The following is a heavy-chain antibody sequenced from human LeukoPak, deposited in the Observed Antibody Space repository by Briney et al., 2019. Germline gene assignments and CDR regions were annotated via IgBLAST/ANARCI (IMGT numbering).Heavy chain of an antibody. J-gene: IGHJ6*04. CDR2: ISGSGGST. CDR3: AMPRSPGV. CDR1: GFTFSSDA. V-gene: IGHV3-23*01. Sequence: PGGSLRLSCAASGFTFSSDAMSSGREAPGKGLEWVSAISGSGGSTYYADSVKGRFTISRDNSKNTLYLQMNSLRAEDTAVYYCAMPRSPGVWGKGTTVTVSS.